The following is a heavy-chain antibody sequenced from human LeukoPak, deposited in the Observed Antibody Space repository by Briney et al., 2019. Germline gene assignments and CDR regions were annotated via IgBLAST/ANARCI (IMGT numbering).Heavy chain of an antibody. CDR2: ISGSSAYV. D-gene: IGHD3-22*01. V-gene: IGHV3-21*01. J-gene: IGHJ4*02. Sequence: GGSLRLSCAASGFPSSAYSMNWVRRAPGKGLEWVSSISGSSAYVYYADSVKGRFTVSRDNAKNSLYLQMSSLRAEDTAVHYCAKAYYDSSGYSYYFDYWGQGTPVTVSS. CDR3: AKAYYDSSGYSYYFDY. CDR1: GFPSSAYS.